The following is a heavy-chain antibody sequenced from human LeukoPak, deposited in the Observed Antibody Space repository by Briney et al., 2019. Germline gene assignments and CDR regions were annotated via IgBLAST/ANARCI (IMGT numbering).Heavy chain of an antibody. D-gene: IGHD1-26*01. J-gene: IGHJ3*02. CDR2: INPNSGST. CDR3: AREGGSGSYKGDAFDI. CDR1: GYTFTGYY. Sequence: ASVKVSCKASGYTFTGYYMHWVRQAPGQGLEWMGWINPNSGSTSYAQKFQGRVTMTRDTSTSTVYMELSSLRSEDTAVYYCAREGGSGSYKGDAFDIWGQGTMVTVSS. V-gene: IGHV1-46*01.